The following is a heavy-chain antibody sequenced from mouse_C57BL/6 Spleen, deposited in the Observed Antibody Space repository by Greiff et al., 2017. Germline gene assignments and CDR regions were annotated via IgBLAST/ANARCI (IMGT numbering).Heavy chain of an antibody. Sequence: VQLQQSGTVLARPGASVKMSCKTSGYTFTSYWMHWVKQRPGQGLEWIGAIYPGNSDTSYNQKFKGKARLTAVTSASPAYLALCSLTNEDSAVYYCTSRGNSYCFYYWGQGTTLTVSS. CDR3: TSRGNSYCFYY. D-gene: IGHD2-1*01. J-gene: IGHJ2*01. CDR1: GYTFTSYW. V-gene: IGHV1-5*01. CDR2: IYPGNSDT.